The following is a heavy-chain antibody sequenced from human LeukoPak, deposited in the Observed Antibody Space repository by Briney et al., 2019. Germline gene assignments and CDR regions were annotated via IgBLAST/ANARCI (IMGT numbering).Heavy chain of an antibody. CDR2: ITHSGST. CDR3: ARGASSTSVDY. V-gene: IGHV4-34*01. D-gene: IGHD2/OR15-2a*01. CDR1: GGSFSDYY. Sequence: PSETLSLTCAVYGGSFSDYYWSWIRQPPGKGLEWIGEITHSGSTNHNPSLKSRVTISVDTSKNQFSLKVSSVTAADTAVYYCARGASSTSVDYWGQGTLVTVSS. J-gene: IGHJ4*02.